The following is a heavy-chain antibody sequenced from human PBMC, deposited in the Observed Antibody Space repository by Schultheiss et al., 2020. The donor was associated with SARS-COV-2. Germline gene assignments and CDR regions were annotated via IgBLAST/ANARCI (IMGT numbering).Heavy chain of an antibody. J-gene: IGHJ6*02. CDR1: GFTFSSYE. CDR3: ARLDTTKYYYGMDV. V-gene: IGHV3-48*03. Sequence: GGSLRLSCAASGFTFSSYEMNWVRQAPGKGLEWVSYISSSGSTIYYADSVKGRFTISRDNSKNTLYLQMNSLRAEDTAVYYCARLDTTKYYYGMDVWGQGTTVTVSS. CDR2: ISSSGSTI. D-gene: IGHD1-14*01.